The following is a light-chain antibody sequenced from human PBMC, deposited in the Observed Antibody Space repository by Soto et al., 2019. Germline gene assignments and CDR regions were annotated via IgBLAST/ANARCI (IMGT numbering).Light chain of an antibody. J-gene: IGKJ4*01. CDR3: QHYDHLPPLS. CDR2: DAS. Sequence: DIQMTQSPSSLSASVGDRVTITCQASQDIKNYLNWYLQKPGKAPNLLIYDASNLKTGVPSRFSGSGSGTHFTFTISSLQPEDIATYYCQHYDHLPPLSFGGGTKVEIK. V-gene: IGKV1-33*01. CDR1: QDIKNY.